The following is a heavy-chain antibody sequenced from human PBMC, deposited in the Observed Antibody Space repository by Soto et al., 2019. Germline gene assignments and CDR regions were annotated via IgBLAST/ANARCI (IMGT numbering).Heavy chain of an antibody. V-gene: IGHV3-30*18. CDR3: AKDDGVDPYYYYYGMDV. J-gene: IGHJ6*02. CDR1: GFTFSSYG. CDR2: ISYDGSNK. Sequence: QVQLVESGGGVVQPGRSLRLSCAASGFTFSSYGMHWVRQAPGKGLEWVAVISYDGSNKYYADSVKGRFTISRDNSKNTLYLQMNSLRAEDTAVYYCAKDDGVDPYYYYYGMDVWGQGTTVTVSS. D-gene: IGHD3-3*01.